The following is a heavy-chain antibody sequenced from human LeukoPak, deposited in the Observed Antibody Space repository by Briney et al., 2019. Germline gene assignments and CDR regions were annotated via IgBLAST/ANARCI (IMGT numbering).Heavy chain of an antibody. Sequence: GESLKISCKGSGYRFTSYWITWVRQMPGKGLEWMGRIDPSDSYTNYSPSFQGHVTISTDKSISTAYLQWSSLKASDTAMYYCATHRASGSYYYGMDVWGQGTTVTVSS. J-gene: IGHJ6*02. CDR3: ATHRASGSYYYGMDV. D-gene: IGHD3-10*01. CDR1: GYRFTSYW. CDR2: IDPSDSYT. V-gene: IGHV5-10-1*01.